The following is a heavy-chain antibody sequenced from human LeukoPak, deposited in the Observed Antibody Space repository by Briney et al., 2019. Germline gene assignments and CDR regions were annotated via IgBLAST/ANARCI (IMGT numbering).Heavy chain of an antibody. Sequence: TGGPLRLSCAASEFTFSHHWMTWVRQAPGKGLELVANIKQDGSETYYVDSVKGRFTISRDNAKNSSDMQMNSLRVEDTAVYYCARGPILRHFDYYMDVWGKGTTVIISS. CDR1: EFTFSHHW. J-gene: IGHJ6*03. D-gene: IGHD3-9*01. CDR3: ARGPILRHFDYYMDV. V-gene: IGHV3-7*01. CDR2: IKQDGSET.